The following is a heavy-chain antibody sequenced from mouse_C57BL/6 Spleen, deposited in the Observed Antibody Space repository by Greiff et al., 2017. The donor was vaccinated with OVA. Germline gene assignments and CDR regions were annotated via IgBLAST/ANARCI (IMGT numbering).Heavy chain of an antibody. CDR3: ARGGDGDFDY. CDR2: IDPSDSYT. CDR1: GYTFTSYW. J-gene: IGHJ2*01. D-gene: IGHD3-3*01. Sequence: QVQLKQPGAELVMPGASVKLSCKASGYTFTSYWMHWVKQRPGQGLEWIGEIDPSDSYTNYNQKFKGKSTLTVDKSSSTAYMQLSSLTSEDSAVYYCARGGDGDFDYWGQGTTLTVSS. V-gene: IGHV1-69*01.